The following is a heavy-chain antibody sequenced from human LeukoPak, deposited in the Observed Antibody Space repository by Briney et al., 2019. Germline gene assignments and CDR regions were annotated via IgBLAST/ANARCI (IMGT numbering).Heavy chain of an antibody. CDR1: GGSISSSSYY. CDR2: IYYSGST. Sequence: SETLSLTCTVSGGSISSSSYYWGWIRQPPGKGLEWIGSIYYSGSTYYNPSLKSRVTISVDTSKNQFSLKLSSVTAADTAVYYCAREGQWRSFDIWSQGTMVTVSS. CDR3: AREGQWRSFDI. D-gene: IGHD6-19*01. V-gene: IGHV4-39*02. J-gene: IGHJ3*02.